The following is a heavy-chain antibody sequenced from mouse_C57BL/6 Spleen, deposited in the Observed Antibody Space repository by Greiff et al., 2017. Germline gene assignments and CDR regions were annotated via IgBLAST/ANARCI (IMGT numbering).Heavy chain of an antibody. CDR3: ARRGSSSAWFAY. Sequence: VKLVESGAELVKPGASVKMSCKASGYTFTTYPIEWMKQNHGKSLEWIGNFHPYNDDTKYNEKFKGKATLTVEKSSSTVYLALIRLTSDDSAVYYCARRGSSSAWFAYWGQGTLVTVSA. D-gene: IGHD1-1*01. CDR1: GYTFTTYP. CDR2: FHPYNDDT. V-gene: IGHV1-47*01. J-gene: IGHJ3*01.